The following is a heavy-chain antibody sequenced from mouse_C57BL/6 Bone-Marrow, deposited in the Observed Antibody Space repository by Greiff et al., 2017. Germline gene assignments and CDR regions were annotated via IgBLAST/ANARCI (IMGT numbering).Heavy chain of an antibody. CDR3: ANWDWYLDV. CDR1: GYSFTGYY. D-gene: IGHD4-1*01. J-gene: IGHJ1*03. Sequence: VQLQQSGPELVKPGASVKISCKASGYSFTGYYMNWVKQSPEKSLEWIGEINPSTGGTTYNQKFKAKATLTVDKSSSTAYMQLKRLTSEDSAVYYCANWDWYLDVWGTGTTVTVAS. CDR2: INPSTGGT. V-gene: IGHV1-42*01.